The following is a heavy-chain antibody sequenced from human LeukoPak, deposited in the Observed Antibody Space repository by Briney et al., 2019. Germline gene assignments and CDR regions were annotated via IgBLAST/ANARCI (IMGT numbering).Heavy chain of an antibody. CDR2: ISRGGSSV. D-gene: IGHD6-13*01. J-gene: IGHJ4*02. Sequence: GGSLRLSCAASGFTFSDYYMSWIRQAPGKGLEWVSYISRGGSSVYYADSVNDRFTISRDNANNSLYLQMNSLTADDTAVYYCAKAQQQLVTFDYWGQGTLVTVSS. V-gene: IGHV3-11*01. CDR3: AKAQQQLVTFDY. CDR1: GFTFSDYY.